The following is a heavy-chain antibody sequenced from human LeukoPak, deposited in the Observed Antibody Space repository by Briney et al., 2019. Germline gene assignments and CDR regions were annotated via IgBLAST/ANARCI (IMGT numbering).Heavy chain of an antibody. V-gene: IGHV3-48*01. CDR3: ARGEADLDY. J-gene: IGHJ4*02. Sequence: GGSLRLSCAASGFTFSSYSMNWVRQAPGKGLEWVSYISSSSSTIYYADSVKGRFTISRDNSKNTLYLQMNSLRAEDTAVYYCARGEADLDYWGQGTLVTVSS. CDR1: GFTFSSYS. CDR2: ISSSSSTI.